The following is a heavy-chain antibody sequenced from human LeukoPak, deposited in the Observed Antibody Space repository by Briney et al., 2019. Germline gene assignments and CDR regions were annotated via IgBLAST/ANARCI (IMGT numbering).Heavy chain of an antibody. CDR3: ARAAMHDS. CDR2: ITTYDGNT. Sequence: ASVKVSCKASGYTFTNYGINWVRQAPGRALEWMGWITTYDGNTNYAQSLQGRVTVTTDTSTSTAYMELRSLRSDDTAVYYCARAAMHDSWGQGTLVTVSS. J-gene: IGHJ4*02. V-gene: IGHV1-18*01. CDR1: GYTFTNYG.